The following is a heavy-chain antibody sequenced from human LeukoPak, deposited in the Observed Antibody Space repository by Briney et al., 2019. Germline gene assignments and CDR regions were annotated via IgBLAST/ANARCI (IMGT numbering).Heavy chain of an antibody. D-gene: IGHD3-3*01. J-gene: IGHJ6*02. Sequence: GGSLRLSCAASGFTFSSYSMNWVRQAPGKGLEWVAVIWYDGSNKYYADSVKGRFTISRDNSKNTLYLQMNSLRAEDTAVYYCARDYGFRAPYYYYGMDVWGQGTTVTVSS. V-gene: IGHV3-33*08. CDR1: GFTFSSYS. CDR2: IWYDGSNK. CDR3: ARDYGFRAPYYYYGMDV.